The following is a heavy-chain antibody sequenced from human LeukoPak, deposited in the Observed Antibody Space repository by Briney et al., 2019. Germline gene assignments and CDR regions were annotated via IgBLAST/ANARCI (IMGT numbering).Heavy chain of an antibody. CDR3: VFSPRFSPWGSY. Sequence: SETLSLTCTVSGGSISSSSYYWGWIRQPPGRGLEWIGSIYYSGSTYYNPSLKSRVTISVDTSKNQFSLKLSSVTAADTAVYYCVFSPRFSPWGSYWGQGSLVTVSS. V-gene: IGHV4-39*07. D-gene: IGHD3-9*01. CDR1: GGSISSSSYY. CDR2: IYYSGST. J-gene: IGHJ4*02.